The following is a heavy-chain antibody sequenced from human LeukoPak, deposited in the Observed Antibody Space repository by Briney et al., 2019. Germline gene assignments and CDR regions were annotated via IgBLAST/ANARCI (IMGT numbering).Heavy chain of an antibody. V-gene: IGHV3-30-3*01. J-gene: IGHJ5*02. CDR3: ARVSERLLPSFKWFDP. CDR1: EFTFSNYA. Sequence: GRSLRLSCAASEFTFSNYAMHWVRQAPGKGLEWVAVISYDGSNKYYAGSVKGRFTISRDNSKNTLYLQMNSLRPEDTALYYCARVSERLLPSFKWFDPWGQGTLVTVSS. D-gene: IGHD2-21*02. CDR2: ISYDGSNK.